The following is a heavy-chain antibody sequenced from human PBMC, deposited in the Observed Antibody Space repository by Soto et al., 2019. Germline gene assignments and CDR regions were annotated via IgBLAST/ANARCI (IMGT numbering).Heavy chain of an antibody. CDR3: ARGRYGDS. J-gene: IGHJ4*02. CDR2: ISAHNGNT. CDR1: GYTFTSYG. V-gene: IGHV1-18*01. D-gene: IGHD1-1*01. Sequence: QVHLVQSGAEVKKPGASVKVSCKASGYTFTSYGITWVRQAPGQGLEWMGWISAHNGNTDYAQKLQGRVIVTRDTSTSTAYMELRSLIYDDTAVYYCARGRYGDSWGQGALVTVSS.